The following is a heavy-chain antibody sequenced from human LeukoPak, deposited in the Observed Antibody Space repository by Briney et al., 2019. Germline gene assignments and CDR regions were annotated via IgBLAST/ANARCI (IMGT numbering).Heavy chain of an antibody. CDR3: ARGGKDLDYFDY. V-gene: IGHV3-7*03. CDR1: GFTFSNYW. J-gene: IGHJ4*02. Sequence: PGGSLRLSCAASGFTFSNYWMSWVRQAPGKGLEWVANIKQDGSEKYYVDSVKGRFTISRDNTKNSLYLQMNSLRAEDTAVYYCARGGKDLDYFDYWGQGTLVTVSS. D-gene: IGHD4-23*01. CDR2: IKQDGSEK.